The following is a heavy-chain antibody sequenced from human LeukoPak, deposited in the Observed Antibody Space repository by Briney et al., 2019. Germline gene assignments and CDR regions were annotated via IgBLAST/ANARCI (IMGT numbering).Heavy chain of an antibody. V-gene: IGHV3-7*01. CDR3: ARAGGTSWADY. CDR2: GTQDGTEK. J-gene: IGHJ4*02. Sequence: GGSLRLSCEASGFTFRDYWMTWVRQAPGHELKWGGNGTQDGTEKFYADCVTGRFTISKDNGKSSLYLQINSLRVEDTAIYYCARAGGTSWADYWGQGTLVTVSS. CDR1: GFTFRDYW. D-gene: IGHD6-13*01.